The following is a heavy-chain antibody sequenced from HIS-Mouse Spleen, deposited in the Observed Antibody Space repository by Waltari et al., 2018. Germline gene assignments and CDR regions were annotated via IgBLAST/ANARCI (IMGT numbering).Heavy chain of an antibody. D-gene: IGHD1-26*01. Sequence: AASGFTFSSYGMHWVRQAPGKGLEWVAVISYDGSNKYYADPVKGRFTISRDNSKNTLYLQMNSLRAEDTAVYYCAKDGGATTYYYYGMDVWGQGTTVTVSS. CDR2: ISYDGSNK. V-gene: IGHV3-30*18. J-gene: IGHJ6*02. CDR1: GFTFSSYG. CDR3: AKDGGATTYYYYGMDV.